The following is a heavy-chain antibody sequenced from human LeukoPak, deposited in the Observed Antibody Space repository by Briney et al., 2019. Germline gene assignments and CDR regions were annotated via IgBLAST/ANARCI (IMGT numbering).Heavy chain of an antibody. Sequence: ASVKVSCKASGYTFTGYYMHWVRQAPGQGLEWVGRINPNSGGTNYAQKFQGRVTMTRDTSISTAYMELSRLRSDDTAVYYCASEGLYCSSTSCPITYFDYWGQGTLVTVSS. J-gene: IGHJ4*02. CDR2: INPNSGGT. V-gene: IGHV1-2*06. D-gene: IGHD2-2*01. CDR1: GYTFTGYY. CDR3: ASEGLYCSSTSCPITYFDY.